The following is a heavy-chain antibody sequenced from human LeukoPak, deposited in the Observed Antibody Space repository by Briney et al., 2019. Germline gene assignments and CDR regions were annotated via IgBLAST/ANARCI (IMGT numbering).Heavy chain of an antibody. Sequence: SETLSLTCTVSGGSISSTSYYWGWIRQPPGKGLEWIGSIYYSGSIYYNPSLKSRVTISVDTSKNQFSLKLSSVTAPDTAVYYCASLVTTGAYFYYYALDVWGPGTTVTVSS. CDR1: GGSISSTSYY. CDR3: ASLVTTGAYFYYYALDV. D-gene: IGHD4-17*01. CDR2: IYYSGSI. V-gene: IGHV4-39*01. J-gene: IGHJ6*02.